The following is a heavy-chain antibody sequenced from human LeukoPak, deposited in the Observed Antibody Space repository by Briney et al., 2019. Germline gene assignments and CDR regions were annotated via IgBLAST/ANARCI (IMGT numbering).Heavy chain of an antibody. CDR3: ARVATGSYDWFDP. CDR1: GFTLNGYW. V-gene: IGHV3-74*01. CDR2: INSDGSTT. D-gene: IGHD3-10*01. Sequence: GGSLGLSCAAPGFTLNGYWMHWVRQAPGKGLVWVSRINSDGSTTSYADSVKGRFTISRDNSKNTLYLQMNSPRAEDTAVYFCARVATGSYDWFDPWGQGTLVTVSS. J-gene: IGHJ5*02.